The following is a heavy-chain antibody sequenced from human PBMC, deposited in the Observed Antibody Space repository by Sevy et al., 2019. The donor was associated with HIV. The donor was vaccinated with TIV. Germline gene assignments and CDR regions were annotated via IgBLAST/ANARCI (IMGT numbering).Heavy chain of an antibody. CDR2: ISYDGKNE. Sequence: GGSLRLSCAGSGFTFYNYGIHWVRQAPGKGLEWVTMISYDGKNENYADFVKGRLTISRDNSKNTVYLQMNSLRPDDTAIYYCAKDRSGSWSVDYWGQGTLVTVSS. J-gene: IGHJ4*02. CDR1: GFTFYNYG. CDR3: AKDRSGSWSVDY. V-gene: IGHV3-30*18. D-gene: IGHD6-13*01.